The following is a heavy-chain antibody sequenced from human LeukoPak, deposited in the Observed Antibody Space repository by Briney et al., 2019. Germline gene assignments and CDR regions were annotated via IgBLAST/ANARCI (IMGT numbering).Heavy chain of an antibody. CDR1: GGSVSSGSYY. CDR3: ARDRRMVRGRLFDP. CDR2: IYYSGST. J-gene: IGHJ5*02. D-gene: IGHD3-10*01. Sequence: PSETLSLTCTVSGGSVSSGSYYWSWIRQPPGKGLEWIGYIYYSGSTNYNPSLKSRVTISVDTSKNQFSLKLSSVTAADTAVYYCARDRRMVRGRLFDPWGQGTLVTVSS. V-gene: IGHV4-61*01.